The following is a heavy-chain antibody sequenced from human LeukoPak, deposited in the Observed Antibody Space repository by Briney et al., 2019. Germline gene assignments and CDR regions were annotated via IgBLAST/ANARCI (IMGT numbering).Heavy chain of an antibody. Sequence: GSSVTVSCKASGGTFSSYAISWVRQAPGQGLEWMGRIIPILGIANYAQKFQGRVTITADKSTSTAYMELSSLRSEDTAVYYCARGSEVDTAMVHLDYWGQGTLVTVSS. CDR2: IIPILGIA. J-gene: IGHJ4*02. CDR3: ARGSEVDTAMVHLDY. D-gene: IGHD5-18*01. CDR1: GGTFSSYA. V-gene: IGHV1-69*04.